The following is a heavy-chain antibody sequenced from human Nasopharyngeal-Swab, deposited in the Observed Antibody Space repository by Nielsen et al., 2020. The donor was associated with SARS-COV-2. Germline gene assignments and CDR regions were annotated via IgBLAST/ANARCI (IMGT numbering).Heavy chain of an antibody. J-gene: IGHJ4*02. CDR3: ARRDRYYDFWMD. Sequence: SETLSLTCTISGDSISNNNYYWGWIRQPPGKGLEWIGMIYYSGTTYDNPSLKSRVIISVDTSESQFSLKLNSVTAADTAVYYCARRDRYYDFWMDWGQGTLVTVSS. D-gene: IGHD3-3*01. CDR2: IYYSGTT. V-gene: IGHV4-39*01. CDR1: GDSISNNNYY.